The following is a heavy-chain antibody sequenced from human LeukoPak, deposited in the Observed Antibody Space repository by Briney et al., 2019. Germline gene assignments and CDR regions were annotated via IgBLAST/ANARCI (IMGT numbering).Heavy chain of an antibody. CDR3: ARGGVGGSGWYGFARHHDGFDY. CDR1: GYTFTGYY. D-gene: IGHD6-19*01. V-gene: IGHV1-2*02. J-gene: IGHJ4*02. Sequence: ASVKVSCKASGYTFTGYYMHWVRQAPGQGLEWMGWINPNSGGTNYAQKFQGRVTMTRDMSTSTVYMELSSLRSEDTAVYYCARGGVGGSGWYGFARHHDGFDYWGQGTLVTVSS. CDR2: INPNSGGT.